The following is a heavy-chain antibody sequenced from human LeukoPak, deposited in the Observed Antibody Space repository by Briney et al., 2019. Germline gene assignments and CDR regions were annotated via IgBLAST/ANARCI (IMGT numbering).Heavy chain of an antibody. D-gene: IGHD4-11*01. CDR1: GYTFTDYY. CDR2: INPNSGGT. CDR3: ARVHYSNYVVGYYYGMDV. Sequence: GASVKVSCKASGYTFTDYYMHWVRQAPGQGLEWMGRINPNSGGTNYAQKFQGRVTMTRDTSISTAYMELSRLRSDDTAVYYCARVHYSNYVVGYYYGMDVWGQGTTVTVSS. V-gene: IGHV1-2*06. J-gene: IGHJ6*02.